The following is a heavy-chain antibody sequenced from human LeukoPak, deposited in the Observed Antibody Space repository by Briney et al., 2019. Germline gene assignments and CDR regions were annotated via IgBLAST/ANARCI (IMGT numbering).Heavy chain of an antibody. J-gene: IGHJ6*02. Sequence: ASVKVPCKTSGYTFINYDIAWVRQASGQGLEWMGWMNPKSGNRGSAQKFQGRVTMTMNTSMRTASMELSSLTSDDSAVYYCARASPGEYYYYGMDVWGQGTSVTVSS. CDR2: MNPKSGNR. V-gene: IGHV1-8*01. CDR3: ARASPGEYYYYGMDV. CDR1: GYTFINYD.